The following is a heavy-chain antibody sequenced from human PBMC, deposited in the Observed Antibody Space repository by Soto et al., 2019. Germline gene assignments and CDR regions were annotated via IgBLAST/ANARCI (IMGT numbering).Heavy chain of an antibody. D-gene: IGHD3-16*01. CDR3: AKSGTATGRTVGGAI. CDR1: GFTFSSYA. CDR2: ISGSGAST. V-gene: IGHV3-23*01. Sequence: GGSLRLSCAASGFTFSSYAMHWVRQAPGRGLEWVSAISGSGASTYYRDSVKGRFTISRDNSKNTLHLQMSGLGDEDTAIYYCAKSGTATGRTVGGAIWGQGTMVTVSS. J-gene: IGHJ3*02.